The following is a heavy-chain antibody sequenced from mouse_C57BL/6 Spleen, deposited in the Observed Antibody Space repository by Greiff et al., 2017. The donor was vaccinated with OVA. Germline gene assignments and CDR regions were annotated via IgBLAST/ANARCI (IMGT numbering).Heavy chain of an antibody. CDR1: GYSITSGYY. CDR2: ISYDGSN. J-gene: IGHJ3*01. CDR3: ASPIYYDYDGFAY. V-gene: IGHV3-6*01. D-gene: IGHD2-4*01. Sequence: VQLKESGPGLVKPSQSLSLTCSVTGYSITSGYYWNWIRQFPGNKLEWMGYISYDGSNNYNPSLKNRISITRDTSKNQFFLKLNSVTTEDTATDYCASPIYYDYDGFAYWGQGTLVTVSA.